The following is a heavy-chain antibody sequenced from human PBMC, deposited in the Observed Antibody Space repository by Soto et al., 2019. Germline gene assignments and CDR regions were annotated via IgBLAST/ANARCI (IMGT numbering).Heavy chain of an antibody. CDR2: IYDTGISGYTPST. V-gene: IGHV4-59*01. J-gene: IGHJ6*02. CDR1: GGSITSSY. CDR3: ARGADAFFYYGLDV. D-gene: IGHD6-13*01. Sequence: AETLSLTCTVPGGSITSSYWSWIRRPPGKGLEWIAYIYDTGISGYTPSTSYNPSLKSRVTMSVDTSKSQFSLKLTSVTAADTAVYYCARGADAFFYYGLDVLGQGITVTVSS.